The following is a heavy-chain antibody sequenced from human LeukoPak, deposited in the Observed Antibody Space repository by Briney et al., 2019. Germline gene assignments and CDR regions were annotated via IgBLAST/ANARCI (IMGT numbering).Heavy chain of an antibody. J-gene: IGHJ4*02. CDR1: GGTFSSYA. Sequence: SVKVSCKASGGTFSSYAISWVRQAPGQGLEWMGGIIPIFGTANYAQKFQGRVTITTDESTSTAYMELSSLRSEDTAVYYCARGIVVVPAALDYWGQGTLVTVSS. CDR3: ARGIVVVPAALDY. V-gene: IGHV1-69*05. D-gene: IGHD2-2*01. CDR2: IIPIFGTA.